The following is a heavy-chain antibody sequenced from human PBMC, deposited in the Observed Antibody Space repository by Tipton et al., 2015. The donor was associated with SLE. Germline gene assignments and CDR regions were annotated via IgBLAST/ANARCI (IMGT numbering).Heavy chain of an antibody. Sequence: RSLRLSCAASGFTFDDYAMHWVRQAPGKGLEWVSGISWNSGSIGYADSVKGRFTISRDNAKNSVFLQMNSLRAEDTAVFYCARDAGTVRFDLWGRGTLLTVSS. D-gene: IGHD3-10*01. V-gene: IGHV3-9*01. J-gene: IGHJ2*01. CDR2: ISWNSGSI. CDR3: ARDAGTVRFDL. CDR1: GFTFDDYA.